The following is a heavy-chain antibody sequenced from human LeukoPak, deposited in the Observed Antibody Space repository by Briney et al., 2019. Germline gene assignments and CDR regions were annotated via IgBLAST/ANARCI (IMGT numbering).Heavy chain of an antibody. J-gene: IGHJ4*02. CDR2: IKSKTDGGTT. V-gene: IGHV3-15*01. CDR3: TTSRLLWFGELTLFDY. D-gene: IGHD3-10*01. CDR1: GFTFSNAW. Sequence: GGSLRLSCAASGFTFSNAWMSWVRQAPGKGLEWVGRIKSKTDGGTTDYAAPVKGRFTISRDDSKNTLYLQMNSPKTEDTAVYYCTTSRLLWFGELTLFDYWGQGTLVTVSS.